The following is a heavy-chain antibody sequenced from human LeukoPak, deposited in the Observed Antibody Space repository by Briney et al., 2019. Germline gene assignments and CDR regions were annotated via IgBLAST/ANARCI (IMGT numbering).Heavy chain of an antibody. Sequence: GASVKVSCKASGYTITNNYMHWARQAPGQGLEWMGVINPSGTGTSYAQKFQGRITMSRETSTRTVYMELNSLRSEDTAFYYFATDHSMAKTAWWFDPWGQGTLVTVSS. V-gene: IGHV1-46*01. D-gene: IGHD2-21*02. J-gene: IGHJ5*02. CDR3: ATDHSMAKTAWWFDP. CDR1: GYTITNNY. CDR2: INPSGTGT.